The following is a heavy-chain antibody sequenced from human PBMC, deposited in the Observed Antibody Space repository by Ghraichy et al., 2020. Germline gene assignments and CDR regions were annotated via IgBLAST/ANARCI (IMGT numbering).Heavy chain of an antibody. Sequence: SETLSLTCTVSGGSISSYYWIWIRQPPGKGLEWLGYIYYSGGTNYNPSLKSRVTISVDTSKNQFSLKLSSVTAADTAVYYWARSVGGRFPDVWGKGTTVTVSS. D-gene: IGHD3-3*01. V-gene: IGHV4-59*01. CDR3: ARSVGGRFPDV. J-gene: IGHJ6*04. CDR2: IYYSGGT. CDR1: GGSISSYY.